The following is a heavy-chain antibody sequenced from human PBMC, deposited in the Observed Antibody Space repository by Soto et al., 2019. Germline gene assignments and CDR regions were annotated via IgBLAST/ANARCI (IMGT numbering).Heavy chain of an antibody. D-gene: IGHD3-9*01. J-gene: IGHJ4*02. CDR2: ISWNSGSI. CDR3: AKHIDWAIY. V-gene: IGHV3-9*01. Sequence: EVQLVESGGGLVQPGRSLRLSCAASGFTFDEYAMHWVRQAPGKGLEWVSGISWNSGSIVYADSVKGRFTISRDNAKNSLYLQMNSLRAEDTALYYCAKHIDWAIYWGQGTLVTVSS. CDR1: GFTFDEYA.